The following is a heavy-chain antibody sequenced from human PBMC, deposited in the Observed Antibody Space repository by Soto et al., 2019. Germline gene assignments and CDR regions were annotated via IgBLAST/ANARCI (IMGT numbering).Heavy chain of an antibody. Sequence: QVQLVQSGAEVKKPGASVKVSCKASGYTFTSYGISWVRQAPGQGLEWMGWISAYNGNTNYAQKLQGRVTMTTDTSTSTAYMELRSLRSDDTAVYYCARVLTHDYGAYVMGWYFDLWGRVTLVTVSS. D-gene: IGHD4-17*01. J-gene: IGHJ2*01. V-gene: IGHV1-18*01. CDR1: GYTFTSYG. CDR3: ARVLTHDYGAYVMGWYFDL. CDR2: ISAYNGNT.